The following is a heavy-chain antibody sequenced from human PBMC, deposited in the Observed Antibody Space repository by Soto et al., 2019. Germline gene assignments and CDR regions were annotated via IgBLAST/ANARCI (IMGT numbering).Heavy chain of an antibody. CDR1: GFTVSSNY. Sequence: GGSLRLSCAASGFTVSSNYMSWVRQAPGKGLEWVSVIYSGGSPYYADSVKGRFTISRHNSKNTLYLQMNSLRAEDTAVYYCARDHVDTAIDYWGQGTLVTVSS. CDR3: ARDHVDTAIDY. V-gene: IGHV3-53*04. J-gene: IGHJ4*02. CDR2: IYSGGSP. D-gene: IGHD5-18*01.